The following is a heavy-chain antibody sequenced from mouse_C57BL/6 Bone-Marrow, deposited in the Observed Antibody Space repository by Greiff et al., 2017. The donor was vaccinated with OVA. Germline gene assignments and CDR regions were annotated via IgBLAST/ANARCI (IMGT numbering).Heavy chain of an antibody. Sequence: VQLQQSGPELVKPGASVKIPCKASGYTFTDYNMDWVKQSHGKSLEWIGDINPNNGGTIYNQKFKGKATLTVDKSSSTAYMELRSLTSEDTAVYYCARVSITTVVDPYYFDYWGQGTTLTVSS. CDR1: GYTFTDYN. V-gene: IGHV1-18*01. CDR3: ARVSITTVVDPYYFDY. CDR2: INPNNGGT. D-gene: IGHD1-1*01. J-gene: IGHJ2*01.